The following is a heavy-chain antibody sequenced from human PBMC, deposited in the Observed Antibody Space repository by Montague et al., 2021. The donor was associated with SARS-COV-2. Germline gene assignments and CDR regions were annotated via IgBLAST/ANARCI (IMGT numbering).Heavy chain of an antibody. V-gene: IGHV4-38-2*02. D-gene: IGHD3-3*01. CDR2: IYRNGNT. Sequence: SETLSLTCTVSGYSISSGDYWGWIRQPPGKGLEWIGRIYRNGNTYYNPSLKSRVTISVDTSKNQFSLRLNSVSAADTAVYYCARAQVTIFGVLIMLPAAGAVDVWGQGTTVTVSS. CDR3: ARAQVTIFGVLIMLPAAGAVDV. CDR1: GYSISSGDY. J-gene: IGHJ3*01.